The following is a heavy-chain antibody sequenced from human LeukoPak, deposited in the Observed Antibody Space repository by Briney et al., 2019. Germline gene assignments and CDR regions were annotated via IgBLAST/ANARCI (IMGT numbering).Heavy chain of an antibody. J-gene: IGHJ3*02. CDR3: ARGVGATTISPNDAFDI. CDR2: IYYSGST. D-gene: IGHD1-26*01. V-gene: IGHV4-39*01. Sequence: PSETLSLTCTVSGGSISSYYWGWIRQPPGKGLEWIGSIYYSGSTYYNPSLKSRVTISVDTSKNQFSLKLSSVTAADTAVYYCARGVGATTISPNDAFDIWGQGTMVTVSS. CDR1: GGSISSYY.